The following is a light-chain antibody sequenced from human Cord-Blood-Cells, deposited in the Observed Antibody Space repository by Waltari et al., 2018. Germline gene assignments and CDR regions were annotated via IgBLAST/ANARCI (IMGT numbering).Light chain of an antibody. J-gene: IGKJ4*01. Sequence: DIQLTQSPSFLSASVGDRVTITCRASQGISSYLAWYQQKPGKAPKLLIYAASTLQSGVRSRFSGSVSGTGVPLTISSRRPENCATYCCQQLNSYPLAFGGGTKVEIK. CDR3: QQLNSYPLA. CDR1: QGISSY. V-gene: IGKV1-9*01. CDR2: AAS.